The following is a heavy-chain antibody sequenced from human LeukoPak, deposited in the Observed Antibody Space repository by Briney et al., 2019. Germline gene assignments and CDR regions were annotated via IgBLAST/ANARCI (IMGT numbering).Heavy chain of an antibody. D-gene: IGHD6-19*01. CDR3: ARGYSSGWYYFDY. CDR2: IDYSGST. J-gene: IGHJ4*02. CDR1: GGSISSYY. V-gene: IGHV4-59*08. Sequence: SETLSLTCTISGGSISSYYWSWILQPPGKPLEWIGYIDYSGSTNYNPSLKSRVTISLDTSKNQFSLKLSSVTAADTAVYYCARGYSSGWYYFDYWCQGTLVTVSS.